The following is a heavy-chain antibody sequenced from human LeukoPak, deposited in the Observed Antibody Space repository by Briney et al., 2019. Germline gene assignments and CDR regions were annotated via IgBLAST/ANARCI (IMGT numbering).Heavy chain of an antibody. CDR2: IYSGDST. CDR1: GFTVISNY. J-gene: IGHJ4*02. Sequence: PGGSLRLSCAASGFTVISNYLSWVRPAPGKGLEWVSVIYSGDSTNYAYSVKGRFTISRDNSKNTLYLQMNSLRAEDTAVYYCARDLRDYWGQGTLVTVSS. V-gene: IGHV3-66*01. CDR3: ARDLRDY.